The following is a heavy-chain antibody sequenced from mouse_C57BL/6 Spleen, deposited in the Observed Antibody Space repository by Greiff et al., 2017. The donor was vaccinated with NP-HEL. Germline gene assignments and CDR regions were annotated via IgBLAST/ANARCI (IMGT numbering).Heavy chain of an antibody. CDR1: GFTFSDYG. CDR3: ARRGRGGNYVHYYAMDY. V-gene: IGHV5-15*04. J-gene: IGHJ4*01. D-gene: IGHD2-1*01. CDR2: ISNLAYSI. Sequence: EVKLQESGGGLVQPGGSLKLSCAASGFTFSDYGMAWVRQAPRKGPEWVAFISNLAYSIYYADTVTGRFTISRENAKNTLYLEMSSLRSEDTAMYYCARRGRGGNYVHYYAMDYWGQGTSVTVSS.